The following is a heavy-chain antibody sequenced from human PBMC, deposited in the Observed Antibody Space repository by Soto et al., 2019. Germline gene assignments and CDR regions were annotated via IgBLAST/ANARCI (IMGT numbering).Heavy chain of an antibody. J-gene: IGHJ6*02. CDR2: IYYSGST. D-gene: IGHD3-10*01. Sequence: SETLSLTCTVSGGSISSSSYYWGWIRQPPGKGLEWIGSIYYSGSTYYNPSLKSRVTISVDTSKNQFSLKLSSVTAADTAVYYCAREYMVRGVIIPYYPYYYYYYGMDVWGQGTTVTVSS. CDR1: GGSISSSSYY. V-gene: IGHV4-39*01. CDR3: AREYMVRGVIIPYYPYYYYYYGMDV.